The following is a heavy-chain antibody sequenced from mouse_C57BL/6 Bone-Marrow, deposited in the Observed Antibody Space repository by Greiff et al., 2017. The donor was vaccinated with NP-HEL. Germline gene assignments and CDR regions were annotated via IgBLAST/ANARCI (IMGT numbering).Heavy chain of an antibody. J-gene: IGHJ1*03. CDR1: GYAFTNYL. V-gene: IGHV1-54*01. CDR2: INPGSGGT. Sequence: QVQLQQSGAELVRPGTSVKVSCKASGYAFTNYLIEWVQQRPGQGLEWIGVINPGSGGTNYNEKFKGKATLTADKSSSTAYMQLSSLTSEDSAVYFCARFSSYYYGSSYSYWYFDVWGTGTTVTGAS. CDR3: ARFSSYYYGSSYSYWYFDV. D-gene: IGHD1-1*01.